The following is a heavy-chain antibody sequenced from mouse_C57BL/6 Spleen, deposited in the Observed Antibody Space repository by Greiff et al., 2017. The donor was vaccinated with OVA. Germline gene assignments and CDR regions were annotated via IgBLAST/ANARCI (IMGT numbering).Heavy chain of an antibody. Sequence: QVQLQQPGAELVKPGASVKMSCKASGYTFTSYWITWVKQRPGQGLEWIGDIYPGSGSTNYNEKFKSKATLTVDTSSSTAYMQLSSLTSEDSAVYYCARNSLDYYGSSYGAMDYWGQGTSVTVSS. J-gene: IGHJ4*01. D-gene: IGHD1-1*01. CDR3: ARNSLDYYGSSYGAMDY. V-gene: IGHV1-55*01. CDR2: IYPGSGST. CDR1: GYTFTSYW.